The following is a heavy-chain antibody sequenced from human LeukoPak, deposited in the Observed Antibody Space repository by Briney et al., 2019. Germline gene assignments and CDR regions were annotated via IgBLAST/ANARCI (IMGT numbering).Heavy chain of an antibody. J-gene: IGHJ6*02. D-gene: IGHD6-6*01. CDR2: ISWNSGSI. V-gene: IGHV3-9*01. CDR3: AKDTYSSSSYYYYYGMDV. Sequence: GGSLRLSCAASGFTFDDYAMHWVRQAPGKGLEWVSGISWNSGSIGYANSVKGRFTISRDNAKNSLYLQMNSLRAEDTALYYCAKDTYSSSSYYYYYGMDVWGQGTTVTVSS. CDR1: GFTFDDYA.